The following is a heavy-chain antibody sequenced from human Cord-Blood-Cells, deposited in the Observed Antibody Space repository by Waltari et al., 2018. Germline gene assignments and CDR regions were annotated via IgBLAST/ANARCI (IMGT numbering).Heavy chain of an antibody. CDR1: GLTFTSSA. CDR2: IVLCSGNT. Sequence: QMQLVQSGPEVKKPGTSVKVSCKASGLTFTSSAVQWVRQARGQPLEWIGWIVLCSGNTNSAQKFQERVTITRDMSTSTAYMELSSLRSEDTAVYYCAAHNVDTAVGWFDPWGQGTLVTVSS. J-gene: IGHJ5*02. CDR3: AAHNVDTAVGWFDP. D-gene: IGHD5-18*01. V-gene: IGHV1-58*01.